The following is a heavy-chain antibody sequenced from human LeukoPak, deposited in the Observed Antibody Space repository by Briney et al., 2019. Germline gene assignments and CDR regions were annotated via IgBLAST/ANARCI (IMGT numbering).Heavy chain of an antibody. CDR1: GDSISSYY. V-gene: IGHV4-59*01. D-gene: IGHD6-13*01. Sequence: SETLSLTCTVSGDSISSYYWSWIRQPPGKGLEWIGYIYYSGSTNYNPSLKSRVTISVDTSKNQFSLRLRSVTAADTAVYYCARGRLPAAGHFDYWGQGTLVTVSS. CDR3: ARGRLPAAGHFDY. J-gene: IGHJ4*02. CDR2: IYYSGST.